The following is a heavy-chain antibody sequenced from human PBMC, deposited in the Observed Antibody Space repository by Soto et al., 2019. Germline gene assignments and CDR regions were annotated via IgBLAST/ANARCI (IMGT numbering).Heavy chain of an antibody. D-gene: IGHD3-22*01. CDR2: ISSSGSII. V-gene: IGHV3-11*01. CDR3: ARVNGYYYYGMNV. CDR1: GFTFSDYY. J-gene: IGHJ6*02. Sequence: GGSLRLSCAASGFTFSDYYMSWIRQAPGKGLEWVSDISSSGSIIYYADSVKGRFTISRDNAKNSLYLQMNSLRAEDTAVYYCARVNGYYYYGMNVWGQGTTVTVSS.